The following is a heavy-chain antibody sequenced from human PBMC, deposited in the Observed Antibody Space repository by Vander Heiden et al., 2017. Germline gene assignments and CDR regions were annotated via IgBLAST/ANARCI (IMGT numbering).Heavy chain of an antibody. CDR1: GGSISSSY. Sequence: QVQLQESGPGLVKPSETLSLTCTVSGGSISSSYWRWLRQPAGKGLEWIGRIYTSGSTNYNTSLKRRVTMSVDTSKNQFSLKLSSVTAAETAVYYCARGRVERKDRGGAWYFDLWGRGTLVTVYS. J-gene: IGHJ2*01. CDR2: IYTSGST. V-gene: IGHV4-4*07. CDR3: ARGRVERKDRGGAWYFDL. D-gene: IGHD1-26*01.